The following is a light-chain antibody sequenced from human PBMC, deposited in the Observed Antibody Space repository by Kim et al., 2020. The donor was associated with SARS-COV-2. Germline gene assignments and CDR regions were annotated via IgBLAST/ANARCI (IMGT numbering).Light chain of an antibody. CDR2: GKN. V-gene: IGLV3-19*01. J-gene: IGLJ3*02. CDR3: NSRDSSGNHHWV. CDR1: SLRSYY. Sequence: SSELTQDPAVSVALGQTVRITCQGDSLRSYYASWYQQKPGQAPVLVNYGKNNRPSGIPDRFSGSSSGNTASLTITGAQAEDEADYYCNSRDSSGNHHWVF.